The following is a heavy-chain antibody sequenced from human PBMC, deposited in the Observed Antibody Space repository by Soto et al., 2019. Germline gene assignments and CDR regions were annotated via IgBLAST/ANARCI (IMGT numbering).Heavy chain of an antibody. CDR2: IYCSGST. J-gene: IGHJ4*02. CDR3: ARAYGDYVFDC. CDR1: GGSISSYY. V-gene: IGHV4-59*01. Sequence: SETLSLTCTVSGGSISSYYWSWIRQPPGKGLEWIGYIYCSGSTNYNPSLKSRVTISVDTSKNQFSLKLSSVTAADTAVYYCARAYGDYVFDCWGQGTLVTVSS. D-gene: IGHD4-17*01.